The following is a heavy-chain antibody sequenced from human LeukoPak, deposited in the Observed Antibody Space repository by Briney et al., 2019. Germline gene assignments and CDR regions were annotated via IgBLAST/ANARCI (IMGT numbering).Heavy chain of an antibody. CDR2: IYYSGST. D-gene: IGHD6-19*01. J-gene: IGHJ4*02. CDR3: ARASAQWLVHFDY. CDR1: GGSISSGGYY. Sequence: PSQTLSLTCTVSGGSISSGGYYWTWIRQHPGKGLEWIGYIYYSGSTNYNPSLKSRVTISVDTSKNQFSLKLSSVTAADTAVYYCARASAQWLVHFDYWGQGTLVTVSS. V-gene: IGHV4-31*03.